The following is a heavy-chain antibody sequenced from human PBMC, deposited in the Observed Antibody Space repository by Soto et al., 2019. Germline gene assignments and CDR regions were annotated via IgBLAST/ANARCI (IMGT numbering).Heavy chain of an antibody. D-gene: IGHD6-19*01. CDR3: ARGALYSSGWYGGYFDY. CDR1: GFTFSSYA. J-gene: IGHJ4*02. V-gene: IGHV3-23*01. CDR2: ISGSGGST. Sequence: PGGSLRLSCAASGFTFSSYAMSWVRQAPGKGLEWVSAISGSGGSTYYADSVKGRFTISRDNSKNTLYLQMNSLRAEDTAVHYCARGALYSSGWYGGYFDYWGQGTLVTVSS.